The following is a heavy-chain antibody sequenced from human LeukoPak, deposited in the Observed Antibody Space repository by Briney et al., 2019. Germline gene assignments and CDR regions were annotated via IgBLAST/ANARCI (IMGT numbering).Heavy chain of an antibody. D-gene: IGHD1-7*01. Sequence: PGGSLRLFCAASGFTFNTYSISWVRQAPGKGLEWVSGISGSDGSTYYADSVKGRFTISRDNSKNTLSLHMSSLRGEDAAVYYCATGQNYWLTPIAFAICGQGTMVTVSS. CDR2: ISGSDGST. CDR1: GFTFNTYS. J-gene: IGHJ3*02. CDR3: ATGQNYWLTPIAFAI. V-gene: IGHV3-23*01.